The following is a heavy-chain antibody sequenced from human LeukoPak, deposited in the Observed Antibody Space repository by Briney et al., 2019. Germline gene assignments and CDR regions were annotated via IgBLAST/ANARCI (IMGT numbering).Heavy chain of an antibody. D-gene: IGHD1-26*01. CDR2: FDPEDGET. CDR1: GGTFSSYA. CDR3: ATMGLGVRATSGRDY. V-gene: IGHV1-24*01. Sequence: GASVKVSCKASGGTFSSYAISWVRQAPGKGLEWMGGFDPEDGETIYAQKFQGRVTMTEDTSTDTAYMELSSLRSEDTAVYYCATMGLGVRATSGRDYWGQGTLVTVSS. J-gene: IGHJ4*02.